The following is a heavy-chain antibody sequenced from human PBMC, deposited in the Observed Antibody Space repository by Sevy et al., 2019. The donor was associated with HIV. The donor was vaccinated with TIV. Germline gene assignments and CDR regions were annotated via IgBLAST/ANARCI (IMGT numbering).Heavy chain of an antibody. J-gene: IGHJ4*02. D-gene: IGHD3-3*01. Sequence: GGSLRLSCVASGFAFSNYYAMHWVRQAPGKGLEWLSSISDDSRYIYYSDSVKGRFTISRANAKNLLYLQMNNLRVEDTAIYYCARDFTIFGVVSGIDYWGQGNLVTVSS. V-gene: IGHV3-21*04. CDR3: ARDFTIFGVVSGIDY. CDR1: GFAFSNYY. CDR2: ISDDSRYI.